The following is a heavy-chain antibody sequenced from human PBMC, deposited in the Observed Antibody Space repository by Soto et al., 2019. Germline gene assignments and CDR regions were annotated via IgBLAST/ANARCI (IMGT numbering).Heavy chain of an antibody. J-gene: IGHJ6*02. V-gene: IGHV3-43*01. CDR1: GFTFDDYT. CDR2: ISWDGGST. Sequence: PGGSLRLSCAASGFTFDDYTMHWVRQAPGKGLEWVSLISWDGGSTYYADSVKGRFTISRDNSKNSLYLQMNSLRTEDTALYYYAKDILPCSSTSCYGYGMDVWGQGTMVTVSS. CDR3: AKDILPCSSTSCYGYGMDV. D-gene: IGHD2-2*01.